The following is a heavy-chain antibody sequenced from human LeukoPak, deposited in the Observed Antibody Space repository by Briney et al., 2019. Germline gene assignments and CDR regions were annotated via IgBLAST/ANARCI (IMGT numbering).Heavy chain of an antibody. CDR2: INGGNADT. CDR3: ASRTGTKWWFDP. D-gene: IGHD1-7*01. J-gene: IGHJ5*02. CDR1: GYTFTDFT. Sequence: ASVKVSCKTSGYTFTDFTMHWFRQAPGQRLEWMGCINGGNADTQYSQNFQGRVTITTDESTSTAYMELSSLRSEDTAVYYCASRTGTKWWFDPWGQGTLVTVSS. V-gene: IGHV1-3*01.